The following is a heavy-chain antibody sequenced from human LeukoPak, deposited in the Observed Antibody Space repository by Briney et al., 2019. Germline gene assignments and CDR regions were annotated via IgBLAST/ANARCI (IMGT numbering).Heavy chain of an antibody. CDR3: ARVQDATYYYDSSGDDAFDI. D-gene: IGHD3-22*01. J-gene: IGHJ3*02. CDR1: GGSISSYY. V-gene: IGHV4-59*01. CDR2: IYYSGST. Sequence: SETLSLTCTVSGGSISSYYWSWIRQPPGKGLEWIGYIYYSGSTNYNPSLKSRVTISVDTSENQFSLKLSSVTAADTAVYYCARVQDATYYYDSSGDDAFDIWGQGTVVTVSS.